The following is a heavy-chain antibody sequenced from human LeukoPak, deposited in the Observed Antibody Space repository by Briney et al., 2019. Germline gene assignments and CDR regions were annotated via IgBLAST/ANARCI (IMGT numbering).Heavy chain of an antibody. CDR2: INPNSGGT. V-gene: IGHV1-2*02. CDR3: ARRAGGYSHPYDY. J-gene: IGHJ4*02. CDR1: GYTFTGYY. D-gene: IGHD4-23*01. Sequence: PGASVKVSCKASGYTFTGYYMHWVRQAPGQGLEWMGWINPNSGGTNYAQKFQGRVTMTRDTSISTAYMELSRLRSDDTAVYYCARRAGGYSHPYDYWGQGILVTVSS.